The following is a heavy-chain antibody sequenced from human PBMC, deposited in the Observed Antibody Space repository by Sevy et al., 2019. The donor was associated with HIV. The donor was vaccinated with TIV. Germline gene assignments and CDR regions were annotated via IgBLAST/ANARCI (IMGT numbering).Heavy chain of an antibody. CDR3: ARGGRGQDAYYYYSMDV. V-gene: IGHV3-21*01. D-gene: IGHD3-10*01. CDR2: ISSSSSYI. J-gene: IGHJ6*02. Sequence: GGSLRLSCAASGFTFNSYSMNWVRQAPGKGLEWVSSISSSSSYIYYADSVKGRFTISRDNAKNSLYLQMNSLRAEDTAVYYCARGGRGQDAYYYYSMDVWGQGTSVTVSS. CDR1: GFTFNSYS.